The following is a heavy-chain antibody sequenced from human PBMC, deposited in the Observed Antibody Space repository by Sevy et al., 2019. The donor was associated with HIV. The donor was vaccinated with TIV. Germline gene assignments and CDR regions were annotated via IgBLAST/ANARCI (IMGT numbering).Heavy chain of an antibody. Sequence: ASVKVSCKVSGYTLIEFSMHWVRQAPGKGLEWMGGFDPEDGETIYAQRFQGRVTMTEDTSTDTAYMELSSLRSEDTAVYYCATGLPGEYVDCSSCYSDCFAYWGQGTLVTVSS. CDR2: FDPEDGET. V-gene: IGHV1-24*01. CDR1: GYTLIEFS. D-gene: IGHD2-15*01. J-gene: IGHJ4*02. CDR3: ATGLPGEYVDCSSCYSDCFAY.